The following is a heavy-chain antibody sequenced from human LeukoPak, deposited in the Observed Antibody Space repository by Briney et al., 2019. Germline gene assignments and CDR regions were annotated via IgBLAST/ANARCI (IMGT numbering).Heavy chain of an antibody. Sequence: QSGGSLRLSCEASGFTLNNYAMSWVRQAPGKGLQWVASIIVYDSVTYYADTVKGRFFISRDNARDTLSLQMNSLTDDDTAIYYCAKAPTLNTFGQWGQGTLVTVSS. CDR1: GFTLNNYA. J-gene: IGHJ4*02. CDR2: IIVYDSVT. V-gene: IGHV3-23*01. CDR3: AKAPTLNTFGQ. D-gene: IGHD3-16*01.